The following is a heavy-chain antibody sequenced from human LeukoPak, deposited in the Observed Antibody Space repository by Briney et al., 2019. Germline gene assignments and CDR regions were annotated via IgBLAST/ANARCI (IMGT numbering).Heavy chain of an antibody. CDR2: ISSSSSTI. Sequence: GGSLRLSRAASGFTFSSYSMNWVRQAPGKGLEWVSYISSSSSTIYYADSVKGRFTISRDNAKNSLYLQMNSLRAEDTAVYYCARVLGSRVVTQNHYYYYYYMDVWGKGTTVTISS. CDR1: GFTFSSYS. V-gene: IGHV3-48*04. CDR3: ARVLGSRVVTQNHYYYYYYMDV. J-gene: IGHJ6*03. D-gene: IGHD4-23*01.